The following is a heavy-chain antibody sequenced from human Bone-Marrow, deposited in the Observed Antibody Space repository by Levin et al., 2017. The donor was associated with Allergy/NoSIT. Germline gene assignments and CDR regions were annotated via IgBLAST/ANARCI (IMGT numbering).Heavy chain of an antibody. J-gene: IGHJ2*01. CDR2: IYPGDSDT. D-gene: IGHD4-17*01. CDR1: FSLFPLSF. Sequence: SFPSSFSLFPLSFLAWVRQMPGKGLEWLGKIYPGDSDTRYSPSFEGQATISADQSISAAFLQWSSLKASDTAIYYCARRAGTYGNWYFDLWGRGTLVTVSS. V-gene: IGHV5-51*01. CDR3: ARRAGTYGNWYFDL.